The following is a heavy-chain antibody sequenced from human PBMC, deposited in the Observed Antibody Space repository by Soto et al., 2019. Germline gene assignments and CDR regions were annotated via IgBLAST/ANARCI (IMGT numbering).Heavy chain of an antibody. CDR1: GGTFSSYA. CDR3: AREVGCSGGSCPPGY. CDR2: IIPIFGTA. Sequence: QVQLVQSGAEVKKPGSSVKVSCKASGGTFSSYAISWVRQAPGQGLEWMGGIIPIFGTANYAQKFQGRVTIXXDXSXXSAYMELSSLRSEDTAVYYCAREVGCSGGSCPPGYWGQGTLVTVSS. J-gene: IGHJ4*02. D-gene: IGHD2-15*01. V-gene: IGHV1-69*12.